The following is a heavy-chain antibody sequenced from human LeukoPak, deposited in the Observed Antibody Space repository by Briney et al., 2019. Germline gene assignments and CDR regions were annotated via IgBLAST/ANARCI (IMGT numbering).Heavy chain of an antibody. CDR1: GFTFSNYA. J-gene: IGHJ5*02. CDR3: AKDRYSNYGNWFDT. Sequence: KSGGSLRLSCGASGFTFSNYAMNWVRQAPGKGLEWVSGISGSGGSTYYADSVNGRFTISRENSKNTLYLQMTSLRAEDTAVYYCAKDRYSNYGNWFDTWGQGTLVTVCS. V-gene: IGHV3-23*01. D-gene: IGHD4-11*01. CDR2: ISGSGGST.